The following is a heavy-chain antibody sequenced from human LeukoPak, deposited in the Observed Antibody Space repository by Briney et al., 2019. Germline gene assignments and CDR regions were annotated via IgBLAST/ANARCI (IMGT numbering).Heavy chain of an antibody. CDR3: ARANYDSSGYNIQNAFDI. V-gene: IGHV1-18*01. CDR1: GYTFTTYG. Sequence: GASVTVSCKASGYTFTTYGISGVRQAPGQGLEWVGWICAYNGNTNYAQKLQGRVTMTTDTSTSTAYMELRSLRSDDTAVYYCARANYDSSGYNIQNAFDIWGQGTMVTVSS. CDR2: ICAYNGNT. J-gene: IGHJ3*02. D-gene: IGHD3-22*01.